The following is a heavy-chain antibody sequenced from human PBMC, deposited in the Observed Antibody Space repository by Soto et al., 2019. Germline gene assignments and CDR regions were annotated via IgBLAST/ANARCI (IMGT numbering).Heavy chain of an antibody. CDR2: ISDDGSNK. Sequence: QVQLVESGGGVVQPGRSLRLSCAASGFTFSSYAMHWVRQAPGKGLEWVAVISDDGSNKYYADSVKGRFTISRDNSKNTLYLQMNSLRAEDTAVYYCARDFHYANNSNYLDYWRQGTLVTVSS. V-gene: IGHV3-30-3*01. D-gene: IGHD1-20*01. CDR3: ARDFHYANNSNYLDY. J-gene: IGHJ4*02. CDR1: GFTFSSYA.